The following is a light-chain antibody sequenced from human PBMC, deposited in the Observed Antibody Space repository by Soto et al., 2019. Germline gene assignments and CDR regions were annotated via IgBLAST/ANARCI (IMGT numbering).Light chain of an antibody. CDR1: QSISSY. CDR3: QLSYSAPRT. CDR2: AAS. V-gene: IGKV1-39*01. Sequence: DIQMTQSPSSLSAAVGDRVTITCRASQSISSYLNWYQQKPGKAPKLLIYAASSLQSGVPSRFSGSGSGTDFTLTINSLQPEDFATYYCQLSYSAPRTFVKGTKVDMK. J-gene: IGKJ1*01.